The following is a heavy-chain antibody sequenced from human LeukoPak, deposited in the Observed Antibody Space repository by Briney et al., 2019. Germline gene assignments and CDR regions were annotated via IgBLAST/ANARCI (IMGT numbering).Heavy chain of an antibody. J-gene: IGHJ4*02. CDR2: INAGNGNT. V-gene: IGHV1-3*01. CDR3: ARCIAAAVNFDY. D-gene: IGHD6-13*01. Sequence: ASVKVSCRASGYTFTSYAMHWVRQAPGQRLEWMGWINAGNGNTKYSQKFQGRVTITRDTSASTAYMELSSLRSEDTAVYYCARCIAAAVNFDYWGQGTLVTVSS. CDR1: GYTFTSYA.